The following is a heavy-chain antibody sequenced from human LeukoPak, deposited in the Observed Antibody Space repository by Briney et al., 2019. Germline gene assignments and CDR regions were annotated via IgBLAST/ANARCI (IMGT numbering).Heavy chain of an antibody. CDR3: ARGFYAIVDVDY. V-gene: IGHV3-23*01. Sequence: GGSLRLSCAASGFTFSSYAMSWVRQAPGKGLEWVSAISGSGGSTYYADSVKGRFTISRDNAKNSLYLQMNSLRAEDTAVYYCARGFYAIVDVDYWGQGTLVTVSS. D-gene: IGHD2/OR15-2a*01. CDR1: GFTFSSYA. CDR2: ISGSGGST. J-gene: IGHJ4*02.